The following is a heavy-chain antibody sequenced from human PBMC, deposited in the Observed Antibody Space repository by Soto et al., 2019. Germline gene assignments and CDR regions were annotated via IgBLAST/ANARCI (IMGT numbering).Heavy chain of an antibody. D-gene: IGHD2-2*01. Sequence: PGGSLRLSCAASGFTFSSYSMNWVRQAPGKGLEWVSYISSSSSTIYYADSVKGRFTISRDNSKNTLYLQMNSLRAEDTAVYYCAKSGGTKYCSSTSCSRPYFDYWGQGTLVTVSS. V-gene: IGHV3-48*01. J-gene: IGHJ4*02. CDR2: ISSSSSTI. CDR1: GFTFSSYS. CDR3: AKSGGTKYCSSTSCSRPYFDY.